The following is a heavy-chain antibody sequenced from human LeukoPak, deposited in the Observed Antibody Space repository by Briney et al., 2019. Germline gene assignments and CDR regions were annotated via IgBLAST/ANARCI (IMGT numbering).Heavy chain of an antibody. CDR1: GFTFSSYA. Sequence: GGSLRLSCAASGFTFSSYAMHWVRQAPGKGLEWVAVISYDGSNKYYADSVKGRFTISRDNSKNTLYLQMNSLRAEDTAVYYCARDYRITYYYYYGMDAWGQGTTVTVSS. J-gene: IGHJ6*02. D-gene: IGHD5-24*01. V-gene: IGHV3-30-3*01. CDR2: ISYDGSNK. CDR3: ARDYRITYYYYYGMDA.